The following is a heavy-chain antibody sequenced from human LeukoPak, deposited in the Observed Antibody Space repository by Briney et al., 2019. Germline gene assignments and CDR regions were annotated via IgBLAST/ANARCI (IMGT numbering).Heavy chain of an antibody. J-gene: IGHJ4*02. Sequence: SQTLSLTCAISGDSVSTNSAAWNWIRQSPSRGLEWLGRTFYRSKWSNEYALSVKSRISIESDTSKNYFSLHLNSVTPEDTAVYYCARLRLPTNFFDYWGQGALVTVSS. CDR2: TFYRSKWSN. CDR3: ARLRLPTNFFDY. V-gene: IGHV6-1*01. CDR1: GDSVSTNSAA.